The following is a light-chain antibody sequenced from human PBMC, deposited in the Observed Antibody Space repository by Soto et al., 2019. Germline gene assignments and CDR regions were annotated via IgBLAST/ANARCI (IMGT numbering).Light chain of an antibody. CDR1: SSNIGAGYD. Sequence: QSVLTQPPSVSGAPGQRVTISCTGSSSNIGAGYDVHWYQQLPGTAPKLLIYGNSNRPSGVPDRFSGSKSGTSASLAITGLQAEDEADYYCQSYDSSLTGSRVVFGGGTHLTVL. CDR2: GNS. J-gene: IGLJ2*01. V-gene: IGLV1-40*01. CDR3: QSYDSSLTGSRVV.